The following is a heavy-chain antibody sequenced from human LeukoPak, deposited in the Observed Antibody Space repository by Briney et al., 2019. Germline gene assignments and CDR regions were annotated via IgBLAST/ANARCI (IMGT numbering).Heavy chain of an antibody. V-gene: IGHV3-66*01. CDR3: AREGGGPSGPLDY. CDR1: GFTFNNYA. Sequence: GGSLRLSCGVSGFTFNNYAMNWVRQAPGTGLEWVSVIYGGGGTYYADSVKGRFTISRDNSKNTLYLQMNSLRAEDTAVYYCAREGGGPSGPLDYWGQGTLVTVSS. D-gene: IGHD3-3*01. J-gene: IGHJ4*02. CDR2: IYGGGGT.